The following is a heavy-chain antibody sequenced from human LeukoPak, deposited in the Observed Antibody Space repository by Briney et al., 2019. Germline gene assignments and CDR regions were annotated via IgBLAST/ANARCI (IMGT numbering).Heavy chain of an antibody. V-gene: IGHV4-39*07. Sequence: PSETLSLTCSVSGDSITGYYWGWIRQPPGKGLEWIGNIYYTGNTYYNSSLKSRVTISLDTSKNQFSLKVISLTAADTAAYYCTMSDGCLIRLCGRGTMVTVSS. D-gene: IGHD3-10*01. CDR1: GDSITGYY. CDR3: TMSDGCLIRL. J-gene: IGHJ3*01. CDR2: IYYTGNT.